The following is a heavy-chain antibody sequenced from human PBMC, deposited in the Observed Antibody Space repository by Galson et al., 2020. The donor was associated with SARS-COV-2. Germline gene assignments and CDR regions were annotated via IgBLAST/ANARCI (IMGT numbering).Heavy chain of an antibody. CDR2: ISSSGSTI. CDR3: ARPYGDYDLIGWYFDL. V-gene: IGHV3-48*03. Sequence: GESLKISCAASGFTFSSYEMNWVRQAPGKGLEWVSYISSSGSTIYYADSVKGRFTISRDNAKNSLYLQMNSLRAEDTAVYYCARPYGDYDLIGWYFDLWGRGTLVTVSS. D-gene: IGHD4-17*01. J-gene: IGHJ2*01. CDR1: GFTFSSYE.